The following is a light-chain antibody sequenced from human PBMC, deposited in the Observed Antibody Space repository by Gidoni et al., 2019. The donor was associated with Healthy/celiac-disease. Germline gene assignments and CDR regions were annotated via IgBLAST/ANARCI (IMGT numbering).Light chain of an antibody. J-gene: IGKJ2*01. V-gene: IGKV3-20*01. Sequence: ETVLTQTPGTLSLSPGERATLSCRASQSVSSSYLAWYQQKPVQATRLLIYGASSRATGIPDRVSGSGSGTDFTLTISRLEPEDFAVYYCQQYGSSPHFGQGTKLEIK. CDR3: QQYGSSPH. CDR2: GAS. CDR1: QSVSSSY.